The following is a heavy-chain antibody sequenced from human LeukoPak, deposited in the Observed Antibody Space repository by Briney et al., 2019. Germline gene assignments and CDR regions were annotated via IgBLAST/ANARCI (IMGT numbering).Heavy chain of an antibody. J-gene: IGHJ6*03. CDR2: IIPIFGTA. Sequence: SVKVSCKASGYTFTGYYMHWVRQAPGQGLEWMGGIIPIFGTANYAQKFQGRVTITADKSTSTAYMELSSLRSEDTAVYYCARSPYYDFWSGYYPSAETNYYYYMDVWGKGTTVTVSS. D-gene: IGHD3-3*01. CDR1: GYTFTGYY. V-gene: IGHV1-69*06. CDR3: ARSPYYDFWSGYYPSAETNYYYYMDV.